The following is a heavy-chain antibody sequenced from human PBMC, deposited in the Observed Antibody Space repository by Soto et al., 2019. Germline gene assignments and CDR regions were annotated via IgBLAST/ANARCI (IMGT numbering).Heavy chain of an antibody. CDR2: ISGSGGST. CDR1: GFTFSSYA. V-gene: IGHV3-23*01. Sequence: GGSLRLSCAASGFTFSSYAMSWVRQAPGKGLEWVSAISGSGGSTYYADSVKGRFTISRDNSKNTLYLQMNSLRAEDTAVYYCAKDLGLDDIRPTTDYWGQGTLVTVSS. D-gene: IGHD3-9*01. J-gene: IGHJ4*02. CDR3: AKDLGLDDIRPTTDY.